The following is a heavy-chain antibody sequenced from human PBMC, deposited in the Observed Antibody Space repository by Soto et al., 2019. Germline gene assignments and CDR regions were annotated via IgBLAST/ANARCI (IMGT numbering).Heavy chain of an antibody. CDR2: ISYRGST. D-gene: IGHD3-22*01. CDR1: GGSISSGDYY. V-gene: IGHV4-30-4*01. Sequence: SSETLSLTCTVSGGSISSGDYYWSWIRQPPRKGPGWIGYISYRGSTYYNPSLKSRVSISADTSKNQFSLKLSSVTAADTAVYYCARGHKISGYYSFDYWGQGTLVTVSS. CDR3: ARGHKISGYYSFDY. J-gene: IGHJ4*02.